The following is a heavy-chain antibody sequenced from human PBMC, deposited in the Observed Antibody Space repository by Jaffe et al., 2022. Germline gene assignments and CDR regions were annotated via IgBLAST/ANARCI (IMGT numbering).Heavy chain of an antibody. Sequence: QVQLVESGGGVVQPGRSLRLSCAASGFTFSSYGMHWVRQAPGKGLEWVAVISYDGSNKYYADSVKGRFTISRDNSKNTLYLQMNSLRAEDTAVYYCAKQVYSNYVRNKGNWFDPWGQGTLVTVSS. CDR2: ISYDGSNK. V-gene: IGHV3-30*18. CDR1: GFTFSSYG. D-gene: IGHD4-4*01. CDR3: AKQVYSNYVRNKGNWFDP. J-gene: IGHJ5*02.